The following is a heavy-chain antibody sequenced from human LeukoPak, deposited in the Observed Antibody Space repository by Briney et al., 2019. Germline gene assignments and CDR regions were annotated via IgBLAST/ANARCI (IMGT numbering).Heavy chain of an antibody. CDR1: GYTFTSYG. CDR2: ISAYNGNT. J-gene: IGHJ6*02. CDR3: ARGGPTGTVDYGMDV. V-gene: IGHV1-18*01. D-gene: IGHD1-1*01. Sequence: GASVKVSCKASGYTFTSYGISWVRQAPGQGLEWMGWISAYNGNTNHAQKLQGRVTMTTDTSTSTAYMELRSLRSDDTAVYYCARGGPTGTVDYGMDVWGQGTTVTVSS.